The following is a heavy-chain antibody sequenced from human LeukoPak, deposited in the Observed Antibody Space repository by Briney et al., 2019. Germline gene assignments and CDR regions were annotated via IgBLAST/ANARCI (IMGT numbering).Heavy chain of an antibody. CDR3: ARDLGIAAAATDY. Sequence: GGSLRLSCAASGFTFSSYGMHWVRQAPGKGLEWVAVIWYDGSNKYYADSVKGRFTISRDNSKNTLYLQMNSLRAEDTAVYYCARDLGIAAAATDYWGQGTLVTVSS. V-gene: IGHV3-33*01. J-gene: IGHJ4*02. D-gene: IGHD6-13*01. CDR2: IWYDGSNK. CDR1: GFTFSSYG.